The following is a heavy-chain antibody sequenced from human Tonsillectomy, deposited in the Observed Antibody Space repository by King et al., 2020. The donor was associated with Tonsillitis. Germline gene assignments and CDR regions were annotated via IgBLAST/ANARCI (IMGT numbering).Heavy chain of an antibody. CDR3: ARGLPSYCNTTSCYGANLDY. Sequence: VQLVESGAEVKKPGASVKVSCKASGYTFTSYDINWVRQATGQGLEWMAWMNPNSGNTAYAQKFQGRVTMTRNTSISTAYMELSSLRSEDTAVYYCARGLPSYCNTTSCYGANLDYWGQGTLVTVSS. CDR1: GYTFTSYD. J-gene: IGHJ4*02. V-gene: IGHV1-8*01. D-gene: IGHD2-2*01. CDR2: MNPNSGNT.